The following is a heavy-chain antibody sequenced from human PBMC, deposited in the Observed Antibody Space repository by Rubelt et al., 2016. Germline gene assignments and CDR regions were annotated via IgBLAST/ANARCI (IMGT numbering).Heavy chain of an antibody. CDR1: GYTFTGYY. CDR2: INPNSGGT. V-gene: IGHV1-2*06. CDR3: ARGYFDSTGDFDY. Sequence: QVQLVQSGAEVKKPGASVKVSCKASGYTFTGYYMHWVRQAPGQGLEWVGRINPNSGGTNYAQKVPGRVTMTRDTSTSTVYMGLSSLRSEDTAVYYCARGYFDSTGDFDYWGQGTLVTVSS. J-gene: IGHJ4*02. D-gene: IGHD3-22*01.